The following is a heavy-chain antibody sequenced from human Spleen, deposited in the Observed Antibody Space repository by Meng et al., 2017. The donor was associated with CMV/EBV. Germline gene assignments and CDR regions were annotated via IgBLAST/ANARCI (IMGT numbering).Heavy chain of an antibody. Sequence: GGSLRLSCAASGFTFSTYWMSWVRQAPGKGLEWVAKIKPDGSESYSLDSVKGRFTISRDNAKNSLFLQMNSMRGEDTAVYYCARGAGGYWGQGTLVTVSS. CDR3: ARGAGGY. D-gene: IGHD3-16*01. CDR2: IKPDGSES. V-gene: IGHV3-7*04. J-gene: IGHJ4*02. CDR1: GFTFSTYW.